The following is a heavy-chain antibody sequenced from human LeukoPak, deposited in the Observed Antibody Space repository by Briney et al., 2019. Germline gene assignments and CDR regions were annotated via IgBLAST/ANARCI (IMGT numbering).Heavy chain of an antibody. D-gene: IGHD3-22*01. CDR1: GFTFDDYG. V-gene: IGHV3-20*04. J-gene: IGHJ1*01. Sequence: GGSLRLSCAASGFTFDDYGMSWVRQAPGKGLEWVSGINWNGGSTGYADSVKGRFTISRDNAKNSLYLQMNSLRAEDTALYYCARYRRYYYDSSGYPEYFQHWGQGTLVTVSS. CDR3: ARYRRYYYDSSGYPEYFQH. CDR2: INWNGGST.